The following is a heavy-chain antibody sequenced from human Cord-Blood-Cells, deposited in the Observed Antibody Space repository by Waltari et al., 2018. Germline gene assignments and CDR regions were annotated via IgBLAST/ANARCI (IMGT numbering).Heavy chain of an antibody. D-gene: IGHD3-22*01. V-gene: IGHV4-4*07. CDR3: ARYDNYYYYMDV. Sequence: QVQLQESGPGLVKPSETLSLTCTVPGGSISSYYWSWIRQPAGKGLGWIWRIYTSGSTNYNPSLKSRVTMSVDTSKNQFSLKLSSVTAADTAVYYCARYDNYYYYMDVWGKGTTVTVSS. J-gene: IGHJ6*03. CDR2: IYTSGST. CDR1: GGSISSYY.